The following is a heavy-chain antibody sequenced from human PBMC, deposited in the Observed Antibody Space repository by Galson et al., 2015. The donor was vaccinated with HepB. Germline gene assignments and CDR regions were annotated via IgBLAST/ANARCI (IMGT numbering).Heavy chain of an antibody. CDR2: ISSSSSTI. J-gene: IGHJ6*02. V-gene: IGHV3-48*02. Sequence: SLRLSCAASGFTFSSYSMNWVRQAPGKGLEWVSYISSSSSTIYYADSVKGRFTISRDNAKNSLYLQMNSLRDEDTAVYYCARDGYSSSAYYYYGMDVWGQGTTVTVSS. D-gene: IGHD6-6*01. CDR3: ARDGYSSSAYYYYGMDV. CDR1: GFTFSSYS.